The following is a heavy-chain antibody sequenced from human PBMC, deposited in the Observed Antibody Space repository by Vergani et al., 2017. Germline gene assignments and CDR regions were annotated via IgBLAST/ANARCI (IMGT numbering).Heavy chain of an antibody. D-gene: IGHD7-27*01. CDR3: ARGTQPPWGYYYYYFMDV. CDR2: INHSGST. CDR1: GGFFSGYY. V-gene: IGHV4-34*01. J-gene: IGHJ6*03. Sequence: QVQLQQWGAGLLKPSETLSLTCAVYGGFFSGYYWSWIRQPPGKGLEWIGEINHSGSTNYNPSLKSRVTISVDTSKNQFSLKLSSVTAADTAVYYCARGTQPPWGYYYYYFMDVWGKGTTVTVSS.